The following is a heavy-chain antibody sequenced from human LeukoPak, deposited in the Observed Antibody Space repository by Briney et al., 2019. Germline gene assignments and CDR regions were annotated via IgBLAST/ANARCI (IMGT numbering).Heavy chain of an antibody. J-gene: IGHJ5*02. Sequence: GGSLSLSCAASGFTFSDSYMNWIRQAPGKGLEWVSYISSSGSTIYYADSVKGRFIISRDNAKNSLYLQMNSLRAEGTAVYYCAARFYGDNPWGQGTLVTVSS. V-gene: IGHV3-11*01. D-gene: IGHD4-17*01. CDR1: GFTFSDSY. CDR3: AARFYGDNP. CDR2: ISSSGSTI.